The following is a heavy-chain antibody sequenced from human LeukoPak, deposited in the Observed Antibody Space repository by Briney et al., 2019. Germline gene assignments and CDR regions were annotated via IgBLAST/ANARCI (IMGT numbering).Heavy chain of an antibody. CDR3: AKDLAIVATMADAFDI. Sequence: PGRSLRLSCAASGFTFSSYGMHWVRQAPGKGLEWVAVIWYDGSNKYYADSVKGRFTISRDNSKNTLYLQMNSLRAEDTAVYYCAKDLAIVATMADAFDIWGQGTMVTVSS. CDR1: GFTFSSYG. CDR2: IWYDGSNK. V-gene: IGHV3-33*06. D-gene: IGHD5-12*01. J-gene: IGHJ3*02.